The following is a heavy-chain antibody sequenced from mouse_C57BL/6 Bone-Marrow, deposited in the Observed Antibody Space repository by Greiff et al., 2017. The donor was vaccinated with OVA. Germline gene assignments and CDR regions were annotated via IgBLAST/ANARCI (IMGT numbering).Heavy chain of an antibody. D-gene: IGHD1-1*01. Sequence: EVQLQQSGACLVRHSHPLSLTCTVTGFSINSDCYWIWIRQFPGNKLEYIGYTFYSGITYYNPSLESRTYITRDTSKNQFSLKLSSVTTEDTATYYCARSYYGSYAMDDWGQGTSVTVSA. CDR3: ARSYYGSYAMDD. CDR2: TFYSGIT. CDR1: GFSINSDCY. V-gene: IGHV3-3*01. J-gene: IGHJ4*01.